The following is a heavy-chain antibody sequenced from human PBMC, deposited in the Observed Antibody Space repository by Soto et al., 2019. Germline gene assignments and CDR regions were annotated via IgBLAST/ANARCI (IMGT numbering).Heavy chain of an antibody. CDR1: GGTFSSYT. D-gene: IGHD3-16*01. J-gene: IGHJ4*02. CDR3: AMSDDVINREGPISFY. Sequence: QVQLVQSGAEVKKPGSSVKVSCKASGGTFSSYTFIWVRQAPGQGLEWMGRIIPIIGKATSAQTFQGRVTITADTSTSTANLELSSLRSEDTAVYYWAMSDDVINREGPISFYWGQGTLVTVSS. CDR2: IIPIIGKA. V-gene: IGHV1-69*02.